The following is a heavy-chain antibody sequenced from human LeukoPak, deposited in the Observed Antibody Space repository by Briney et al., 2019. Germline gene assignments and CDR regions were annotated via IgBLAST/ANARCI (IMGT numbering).Heavy chain of an antibody. Sequence: GGSLRLSCAASGFTFSSYAMSWVRQAPGKGLEWVSAISGGGGSTYYADSVKGRFTITRDNSKNTLYLQMNSLRAEDTAVYYCAKALHYYDSRGYFDYFDYWGQGTLVTVSS. CDR1: GFTFSSYA. D-gene: IGHD3-22*01. CDR3: AKALHYYDSRGYFDYFDY. J-gene: IGHJ4*02. CDR2: ISGGGGST. V-gene: IGHV3-23*01.